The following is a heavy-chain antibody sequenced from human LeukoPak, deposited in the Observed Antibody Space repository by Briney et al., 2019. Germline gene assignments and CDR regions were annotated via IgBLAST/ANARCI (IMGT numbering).Heavy chain of an antibody. J-gene: IGHJ4*02. CDR2: INHSGST. D-gene: IGHD2-15*01. CDR1: GGSFSGYY. CDR3: ARGSFWYCSGGSCDLLY. Sequence: SETLSLTCAVYGGSFSGYYWSWIRQPPGKGLEWIGEINHSGSTNYNPSLKSRVTMSVDTSKNQFSLKLSSVTAADTAVYYCARGSFWYCSGGSCDLLYWGQGTLVTVSS. V-gene: IGHV4-34*01.